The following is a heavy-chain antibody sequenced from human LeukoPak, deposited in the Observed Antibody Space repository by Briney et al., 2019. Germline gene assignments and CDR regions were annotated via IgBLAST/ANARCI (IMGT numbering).Heavy chain of an antibody. CDR1: GGSFSGYY. V-gene: IGHV4-34*01. D-gene: IGHD3-10*01. CDR3: ARGRSGSGSYYSPGYYYYTDV. CDR2: INHSGST. J-gene: IGHJ6*03. Sequence: PSETLSLTCAVYGGSFSGYYWSWIRQPPGKGLEWIGEINHSGSTNYNPSLKSRVTISVDTSKNQFSLKLSSVTAADTAVYYCARGRSGSGSYYSPGYYYYTDVWGKGTTVTVSS.